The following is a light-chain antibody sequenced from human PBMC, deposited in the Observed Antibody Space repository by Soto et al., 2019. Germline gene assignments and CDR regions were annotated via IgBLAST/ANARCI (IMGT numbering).Light chain of an antibody. CDR3: QQRSNWPPRVT. Sequence: EIVLTQSPATLSLSPGERATLSCRASQSVSSYLAWYQQKPGQAPRLLIYDASNRATGIPARFSGSGSGTDFTLTIGSLEPEDFAVYYCQQRSNWPPRVTFGQGTRLEIK. CDR2: DAS. V-gene: IGKV3-11*01. J-gene: IGKJ5*01. CDR1: QSVSSY.